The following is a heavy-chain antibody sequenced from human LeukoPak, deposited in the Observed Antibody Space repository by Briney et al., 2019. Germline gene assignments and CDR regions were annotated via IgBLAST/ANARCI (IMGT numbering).Heavy chain of an antibody. CDR3: AREKSLWHSSGYSDAFDI. V-gene: IGHV1-46*01. CDR1: GYTFTSYA. D-gene: IGHD3-22*01. Sequence: ASVKVSCKASGYTFTSYAMNWVRQAPGQGLEWMGIINPSGGSTSYAQKFQGRVTMTRDMSTSTVYMELSSLRSEDTAVYYCAREKSLWHSSGYSDAFDIWGQGTMVTVSS. CDR2: INPSGGST. J-gene: IGHJ3*02.